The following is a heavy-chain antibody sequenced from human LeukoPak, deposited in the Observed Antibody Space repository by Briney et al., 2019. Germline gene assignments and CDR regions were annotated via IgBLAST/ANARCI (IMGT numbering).Heavy chain of an antibody. CDR2: VSSSSSLI. Sequence: PGVSVRLSCSAYRFSCSRYNMNWVRQAPGKGLKGLSFVSSSSSLISYEDSVKGRFTISRDNSQNTLYLQMNSLRAEDTAVYYCAKVRSDIVVVVAAHSPSAFDIWGQGTMVTVSS. J-gene: IGHJ3*02. D-gene: IGHD2-15*01. CDR1: RFSCSRYN. V-gene: IGHV3-21*01. CDR3: AKVRSDIVVVVAAHSPSAFDI.